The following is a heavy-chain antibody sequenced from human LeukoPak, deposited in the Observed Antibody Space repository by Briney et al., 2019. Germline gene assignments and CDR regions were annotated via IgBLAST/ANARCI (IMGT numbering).Heavy chain of an antibody. CDR3: ARDLYSGSYSDTGY. D-gene: IGHD1-26*01. CDR2: IKQDGSVK. Sequence: GGSLRLSCAASGFTLSSYWMSWVRQAPGKGLEWVANIKQDGSVKRYVESVKGRFTISRDDAKNSLYLQMNSLGVEDTAVYYCARDLYSGSYSDTGYWGQGTLVTVSS. J-gene: IGHJ4*02. V-gene: IGHV3-7*03. CDR1: GFTLSSYW.